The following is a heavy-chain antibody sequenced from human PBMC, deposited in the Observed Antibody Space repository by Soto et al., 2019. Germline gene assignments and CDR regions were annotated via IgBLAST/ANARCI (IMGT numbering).Heavy chain of an antibody. V-gene: IGHV3-30*18. D-gene: IGHD3-10*01. J-gene: IGHJ4*02. CDR1: GFTFSNYG. Sequence: QVQLVESGGGVVQPGRSLRLSCAASGFTFSNYGMHWVRQAPGKGLEWVTTISSDGNDKYYAGSVKGRFTISRDNSENTRDLQMNGLRAEDTSVYYCAKGSFSAHHFLDHWGQGTLVTVSS. CDR2: ISSDGNDK. CDR3: AKGSFSAHHFLDH.